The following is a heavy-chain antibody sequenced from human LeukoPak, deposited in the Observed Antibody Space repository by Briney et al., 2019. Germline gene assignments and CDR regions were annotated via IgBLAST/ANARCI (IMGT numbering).Heavy chain of an antibody. CDR2: INPNSGGT. CDR3: AGGVRITIFGVVITQDDY. CDR1: GYTFTGYY. J-gene: IGHJ4*02. D-gene: IGHD3-3*01. V-gene: IGHV1-2*02. Sequence: ASVKVSCKASGYTFTGYYMHWVRQAPGQGLEWMGWINPNSGGTNYAQKLQGRVTMTRDTSISTAYMELSRLRSDDTAVYYCAGGVRITIFGVVITQDDYWGQGTLVTVSS.